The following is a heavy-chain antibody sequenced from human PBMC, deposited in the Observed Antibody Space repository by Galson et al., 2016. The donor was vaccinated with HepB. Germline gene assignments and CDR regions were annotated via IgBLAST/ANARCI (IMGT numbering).Heavy chain of an antibody. D-gene: IGHD3-10*01. CDR3: TRRAGRGLITRHAFEI. CDR2: IYPSDSDT. V-gene: IGHV5-51*01. J-gene: IGHJ3*02. CDR1: GDNFATYW. Sequence: QSGAEVKKPGESLKISCKGSGDNFATYWIGWVRQVPGKGLEWMGLIYPSDSDTKYSPSFQGQVTISADRSISTAYLQWDSLRASDTAMYYCTRRAGRGLITRHAFEIWGQGTMGTVSS.